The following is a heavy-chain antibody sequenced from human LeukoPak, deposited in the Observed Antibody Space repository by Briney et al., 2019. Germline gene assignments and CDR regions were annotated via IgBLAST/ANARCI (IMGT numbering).Heavy chain of an antibody. CDR2: IYYSGNT. Sequence: SGTLSLTCAVSGTSISRTNWWSWVRETPGKGLEWIGEIYYSGNTNYNPSLKSRVTISIDKSKNQFSLNLTSVTAADTAVYYCARDRDIVVHQPSYWGQGTLVTVSS. CDR1: GTSISRTNW. J-gene: IGHJ4*02. CDR3: ARDRDIVVHQPSY. D-gene: IGHD2-15*01. V-gene: IGHV4-4*02.